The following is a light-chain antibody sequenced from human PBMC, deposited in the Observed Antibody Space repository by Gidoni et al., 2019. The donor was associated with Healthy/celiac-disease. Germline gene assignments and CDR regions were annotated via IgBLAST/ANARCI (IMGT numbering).Light chain of an antibody. J-gene: IGKJ3*01. V-gene: IGKV1-39*01. CDR2: DAS. CDR1: QSISSY. CDR3: KQSYSTPFT. Sequence: DIHITQSPSSLSASVGDRVTITCRESQSISSYVNWYQQKPGKAPKLLIYDASSLQSGVPSRFSGSGSGTDLTLTIRSLQPEDFETYYCKQSYSTPFTFGPGTKVDIK.